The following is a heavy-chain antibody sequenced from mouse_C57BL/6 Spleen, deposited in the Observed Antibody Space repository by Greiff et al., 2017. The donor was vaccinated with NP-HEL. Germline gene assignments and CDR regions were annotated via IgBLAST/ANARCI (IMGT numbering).Heavy chain of an antibody. Sequence: EVQVVESGGGLVKPGGSLKLSCAASGFTFSSYAMSWVRQTPEKRLEWVATISDGGSYTYYPDNVKGRFTISRDNAKNNLYLQMSHLKSEDTAMYYCARDPLFDYGSSFGYFDVWGTGTTVTVSS. CDR1: GFTFSSYA. V-gene: IGHV5-4*01. J-gene: IGHJ1*03. D-gene: IGHD1-1*01. CDR3: ARDPLFDYGSSFGYFDV. CDR2: ISDGGSYT.